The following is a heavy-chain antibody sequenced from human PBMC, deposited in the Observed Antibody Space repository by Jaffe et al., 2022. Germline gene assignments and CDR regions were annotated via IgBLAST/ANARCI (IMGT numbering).Heavy chain of an antibody. CDR2: IYHSGST. D-gene: IGHD6-13*01. CDR1: GYSISSGYY. CDR3: ASAGYSSSWYSPPRGDQH. J-gene: IGHJ1*01. V-gene: IGHV4-38-2*01. Sequence: QVQLQESGPGLVKPSETLSLTCAVSGYSISSGYYWGWIRQPPGKGLEWIGSIYHSGSTYYNPSLKSRVTISVDTSKNQFSLKLSSVTAADTAVYYCASAGYSSSWYSPPRGDQHWGQGTLVTVSS.